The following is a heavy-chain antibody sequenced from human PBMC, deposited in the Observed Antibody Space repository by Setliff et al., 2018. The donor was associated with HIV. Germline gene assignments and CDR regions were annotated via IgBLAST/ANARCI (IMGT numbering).Heavy chain of an antibody. V-gene: IGHV1-69*13. CDR1: GGIFVHYA. D-gene: IGHD3-10*01. Sequence: SVKVSCKTSGGIFVHYAISWVRQAPGQGLEWMGGIIPFFGAALYAPKFQGRVTITANESTSTAYLELSSLRSEDTGVYYCARGGSITLINYFDPWGQGTLVTVSS. CDR2: IIPFFGAA. J-gene: IGHJ5*02. CDR3: ARGGSITLINYFDP.